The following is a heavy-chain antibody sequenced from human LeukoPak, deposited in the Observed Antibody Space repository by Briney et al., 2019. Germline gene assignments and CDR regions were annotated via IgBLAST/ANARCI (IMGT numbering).Heavy chain of an antibody. CDR2: IYTSGST. Sequence: SETLCLTCAASGVSISSYYWSWIRQPPGKGLEWIGRIYTSGSTTYNPSLKSRVTMSVDTSKNQFSLKLSYVTAADTAVYYCAREGAARFDPWGQGTLVTVSS. CDR3: AREGAARFDP. J-gene: IGHJ5*02. CDR1: GVSISSYY. D-gene: IGHD2-15*01. V-gene: IGHV4-4*07.